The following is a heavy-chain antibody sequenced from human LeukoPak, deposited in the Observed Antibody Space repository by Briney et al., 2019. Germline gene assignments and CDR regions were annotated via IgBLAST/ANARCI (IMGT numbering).Heavy chain of an antibody. CDR2: LYSDGTT. V-gene: IGHV3-53*01. CDR1: GFTVSDDY. D-gene: IGHD3-22*01. CDR3: AKDSAVVVITGKTIDY. J-gene: IGHJ4*02. Sequence: GGSLRLSCAASGFTVSDDYMSWVRQAPGKGLEWVSVLYSDGTTYYANSVKGRLTISRDKSKNTLYLQMNSLRAEDTAVYYCAKDSAVVVITGKTIDYWGQGTLVTVSS.